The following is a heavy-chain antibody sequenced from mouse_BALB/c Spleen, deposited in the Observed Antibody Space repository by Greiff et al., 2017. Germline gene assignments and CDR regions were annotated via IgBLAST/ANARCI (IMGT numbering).Heavy chain of an antibody. Sequence: VKLVESGPGLVAPSQSLSITCTVSGFSFTGYGVNWVRQPPGKGLEWLGMIWGDGSTDYNSALKSRLSISKDNSKSQVFLKMNSLQTDDTARYYCARDRGSSHWYIDVWGAGTTVTVSS. D-gene: IGHD1-1*01. CDR3: ARDRGSSHWYIDV. CDR1: GFSFTGYG. V-gene: IGHV2-6-7*01. J-gene: IGHJ1*01. CDR2: IWGDGST.